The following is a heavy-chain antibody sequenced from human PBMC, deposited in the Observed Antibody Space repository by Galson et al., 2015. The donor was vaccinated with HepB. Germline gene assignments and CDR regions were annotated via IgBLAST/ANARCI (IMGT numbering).Heavy chain of an antibody. J-gene: IGHJ4*02. CDR2: ISYDGSNK. Sequence: SLRLSCAASGFTFSSYAMHWVRQAPGKGLEWVAVISYDGSNKYYADSVKGRFTISRDNSKNTLYLQMNSLRAEDTAVYYCTSCAGVCYTWYFDYWGQGTLVTVSS. CDR1: GFTFSSYA. V-gene: IGHV3-30-3*01. D-gene: IGHD2-8*01. CDR3: TSCAGVCYTWYFDY.